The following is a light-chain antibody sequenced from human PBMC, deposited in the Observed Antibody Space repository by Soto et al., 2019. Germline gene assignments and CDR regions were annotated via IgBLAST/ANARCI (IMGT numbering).Light chain of an antibody. Sequence: DIQVPQSPSTLSSSVGYRVTITCRASQSINAWLAWYQQKPGKAPKPLIYDVSTLDSGVPSRFSGSASGTEFTLTISSLESDEFATYYCQQYHRYSTFGQGTKVDIK. V-gene: IGKV1-5*01. J-gene: IGKJ1*01. CDR1: QSINAW. CDR2: DVS. CDR3: QQYHRYST.